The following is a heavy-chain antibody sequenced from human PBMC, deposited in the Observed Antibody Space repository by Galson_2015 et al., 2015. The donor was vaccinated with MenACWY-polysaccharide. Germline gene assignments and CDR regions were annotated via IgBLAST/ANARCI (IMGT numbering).Heavy chain of an antibody. Sequence: SLRLSCAASGFTFNNCAMHWVRQAPGKGLEWVAFISYGGTNKYYAYSVKGRFTISRDNSKNTLYLQMNSLRAEDTAVYYCAKACPCGWQSGATFDYWGQGTLVTVSS. D-gene: IGHD3-10*01. J-gene: IGHJ4*02. CDR2: ISYGGTNK. V-gene: IGHV3-30-3*01. CDR1: GFTFNNCA. CDR3: AKACPCGWQSGATFDY.